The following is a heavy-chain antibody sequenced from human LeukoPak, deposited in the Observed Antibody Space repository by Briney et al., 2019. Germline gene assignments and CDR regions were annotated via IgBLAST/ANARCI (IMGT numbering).Heavy chain of an antibody. Sequence: ASVKVSCKASGYTFTSYGISWVRQAPGRGLAWMGWISAYNGNTNYAQKLQGRVTMTTDTSTSTAYMELRSLRSDDTAVYYCARKGTGSSSPNYYFDYWGQGTLVTVSS. D-gene: IGHD6-13*01. CDR2: ISAYNGNT. J-gene: IGHJ4*02. V-gene: IGHV1-18*01. CDR3: ARKGTGSSSPNYYFDY. CDR1: GYTFTSYG.